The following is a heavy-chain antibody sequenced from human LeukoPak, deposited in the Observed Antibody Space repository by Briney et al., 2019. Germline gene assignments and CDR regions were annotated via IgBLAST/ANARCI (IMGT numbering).Heavy chain of an antibody. J-gene: IGHJ4*02. CDR3: ARRMNDYVWGSYRSGYYFDY. V-gene: IGHV4-34*01. D-gene: IGHD3-16*02. CDR2: INHSGST. CDR1: GGSFGGYY. Sequence: PSETLSLTCAVYGGSFGGYYWSWIRQPPGKGLEWIGEINHSGSTNYNPSLKSRVTISVDTSKNQFSLKLSSVTAADTAVYYCARRMNDYVWGSYRSGYYFDYWGQGTLVTVSS.